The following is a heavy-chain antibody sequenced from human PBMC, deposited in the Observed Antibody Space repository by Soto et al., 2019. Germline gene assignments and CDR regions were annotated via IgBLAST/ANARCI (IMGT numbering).Heavy chain of an antibody. CDR3: ARSKQYYYYYYGMDV. CDR1: VCSISSSNW. Sequence: SETLSLTFSVSVCSISSSNWWSWVRQPPGKGLEWIGEVYHSGSTNYNPSLKSRVTISVDKSKNQFSLKLSSLTAADTAVYYCARSKQYYYYYYGMDVWGQGTTVNAP. CDR2: VYHSGST. J-gene: IGHJ6*02. V-gene: IGHV4-4*02.